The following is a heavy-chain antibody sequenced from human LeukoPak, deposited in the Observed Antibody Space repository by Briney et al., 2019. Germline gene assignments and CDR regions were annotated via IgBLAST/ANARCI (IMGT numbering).Heavy chain of an antibody. CDR2: IYPADSDT. CDR3: ARQSDSDSPFDY. V-gene: IGHV5-51*01. D-gene: IGHD2-15*01. CDR1: GYSFTSYW. Sequence: GESLKISCKVSGYSFTSYWIGWVRQLPGKGLEWMGIIYPADSDTKYSPSFQGQVTISADKSISTSYVQWSSLKASDTATYYCARQSDSDSPFDYRGQGTLVTVSS. J-gene: IGHJ4*02.